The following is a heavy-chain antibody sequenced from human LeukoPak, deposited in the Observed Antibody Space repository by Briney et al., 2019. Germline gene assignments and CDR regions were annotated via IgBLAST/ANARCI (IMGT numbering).Heavy chain of an antibody. CDR2: INPSGGST. J-gene: IGHJ4*02. V-gene: IGHV1-46*01. CDR1: GYTFTSYY. D-gene: IGHD4-17*01. Sequence: ASVKVSCKASGYTFTSYYMHWVRQAPGQGLEWMGIINPSGGSTSYAQKFQGRVTMPRDMSTSTVYMELSSLRSEDPAVYYCAREDYGDYSFAYWGQGTLVTVSS. CDR3: AREDYGDYSFAY.